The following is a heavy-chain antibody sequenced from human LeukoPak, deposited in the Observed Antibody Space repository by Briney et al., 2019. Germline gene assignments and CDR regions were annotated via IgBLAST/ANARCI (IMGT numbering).Heavy chain of an antibody. CDR1: GYTFTGYD. V-gene: IGHV1-2*02. CDR2: IDPNTGAT. J-gene: IGHJ3*02. Sequence: ASVKVSCKASGYTFTGYDMHWVRQAPGQGLEWMGWIDPNTGATNYAQKFQGKFTTTGDTSISTAYMQLSSLRSDDTAVYYCARGVAAAGLRAFDIWGQGTMVTVSS. D-gene: IGHD6-25*01. CDR3: ARGVAAAGLRAFDI.